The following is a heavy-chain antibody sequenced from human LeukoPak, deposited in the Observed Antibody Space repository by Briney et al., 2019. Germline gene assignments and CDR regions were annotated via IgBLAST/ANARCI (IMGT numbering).Heavy chain of an antibody. D-gene: IGHD6-13*01. V-gene: IGHV1-18*01. CDR2: INTNNGNA. Sequence: ASVKVSCKAFGYTXTNHDINRVRQAPGQGLEWMGGINTNNGNADYAQKFQGRVTLTTDTSTGTAYMELRSLISDDTAIYYRARVSSSSWYYWGQGTLVAVSS. CDR1: GYTXTNHD. J-gene: IGHJ4*02. CDR3: ARVSSSSWYY.